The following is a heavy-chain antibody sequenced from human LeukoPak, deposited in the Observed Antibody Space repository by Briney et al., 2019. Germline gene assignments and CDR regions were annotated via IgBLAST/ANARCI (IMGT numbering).Heavy chain of an antibody. J-gene: IGHJ6*03. V-gene: IGHV1-8*03. CDR1: GYTFTTYD. Sequence: ASGKVSCKASGYTFTTYDINWVRQATGQGLEWRGWMNPNRGKTGYAQKFQGRVTIIRDTYISTDYMEVRSLRSEDTAVYSCARDGSDYSNYVSRAYYYYMDVWGKGTTVTVSS. CDR2: MNPNRGKT. CDR3: ARDGSDYSNYVSRAYYYYMDV. D-gene: IGHD4-11*01.